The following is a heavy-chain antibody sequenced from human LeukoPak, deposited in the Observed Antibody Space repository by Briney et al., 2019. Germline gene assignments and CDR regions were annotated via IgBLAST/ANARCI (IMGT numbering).Heavy chain of an antibody. CDR2: IYYSGST. V-gene: IGHV4-59*01. CDR3: ARDRMITFGGDPDYMDV. Sequence: PSETLSLTCTVSGDSISSYYWSWIRQPPGKGLEWIGYIYYSGSTNYNPSLKSRVTISVDTSKNQFSLKLSSVTAADTAVYYCARDRMITFGGDPDYMDVWGKGTTVTVSS. CDR1: GDSISSYY. J-gene: IGHJ6*03. D-gene: IGHD3-16*01.